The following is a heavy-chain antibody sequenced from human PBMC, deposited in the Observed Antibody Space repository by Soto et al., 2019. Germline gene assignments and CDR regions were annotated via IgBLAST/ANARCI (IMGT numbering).Heavy chain of an antibody. CDR3: ARDRGQGSSWYSRSLPGGMDV. CDR2: ISSSSSTI. V-gene: IGHV3-48*01. J-gene: IGHJ6*02. CDR1: GFTFSSYS. Sequence: GGSLRLSCAASGFTFSSYSMNWVRQAPGKGLEWVSYISSSSSTIYYADSVKGRFTISRDNAKNSLYLQMNSLRAEDTAVYYCARDRGQGSSWYSRSLPGGMDVWGQGTTVTVSS. D-gene: IGHD6-13*01.